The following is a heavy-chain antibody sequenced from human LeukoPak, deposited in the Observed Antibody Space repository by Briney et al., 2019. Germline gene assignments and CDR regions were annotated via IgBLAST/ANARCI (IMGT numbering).Heavy chain of an antibody. D-gene: IGHD3-9*01. CDR2: INAGNGNT. CDR1: GYTSTTYA. J-gene: IGHJ4*02. V-gene: IGHV1-3*01. Sequence: GASVKVSCKASGYTSTTYAIHWVRQAPGQRLEYMGWINAGNGNTKYSQKLQARVTITRDTSASTAYMELSSLTSEDTAVYYCAREHDILTGFSLDYWGQGTLVTVSS. CDR3: AREHDILTGFSLDY.